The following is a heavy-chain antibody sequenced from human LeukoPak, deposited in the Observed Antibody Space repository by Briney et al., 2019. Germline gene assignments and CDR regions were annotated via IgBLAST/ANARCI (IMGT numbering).Heavy chain of an antibody. CDR1: GYTFTGYH. V-gene: IGHV1-2*02. CDR2: INPNSGDT. D-gene: IGHD6-19*01. Sequence: ASVKVSCKASGYTFTGYHLHWVRQAPGQGLEWMGWINPNSGDTKYAQNFQGRVTVTRDTSISISTAYMELRSLTSDDTAVYYCAMVSGGQWGFDYWGQGTLVTVSS. J-gene: IGHJ4*02. CDR3: AMVSGGQWGFDY.